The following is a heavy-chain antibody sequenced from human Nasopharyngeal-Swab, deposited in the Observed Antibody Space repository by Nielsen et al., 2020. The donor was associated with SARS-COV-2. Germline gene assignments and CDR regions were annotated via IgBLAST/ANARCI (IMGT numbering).Heavy chain of an antibody. Sequence: GGSLRLSCRASGFTFEDYGITWVRQAPGKGLEWVGFLRSTRILGGTSEYAASVKGRFTISRDDSSSIAYLQMNSLKSEDTGVYYCNRGYHMGVWGQGTTVTVSS. CDR3: NRGYHMGV. J-gene: IGHJ6*02. CDR1: GFTFEDYG. D-gene: IGHD6-25*01. V-gene: IGHV3-49*04. CDR2: LRSTRILGGTS.